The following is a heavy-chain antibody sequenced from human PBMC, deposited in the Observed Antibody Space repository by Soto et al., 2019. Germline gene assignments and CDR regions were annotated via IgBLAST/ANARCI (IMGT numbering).Heavy chain of an antibody. Sequence: GGSLRLSCAASGFTFTSYAMSWVRQAPGKGLEWVSSIGAGGDSSYYADSVKGRFIVSRDNSKNTLSFQMNSLRPEDTAVYYCAKNVAGAYTPFDYWGQGTLVTVSS. D-gene: IGHD2-2*02. CDR2: IGAGGDSS. J-gene: IGHJ4*02. V-gene: IGHV3-23*01. CDR3: AKNVAGAYTPFDY. CDR1: GFTFTSYA.